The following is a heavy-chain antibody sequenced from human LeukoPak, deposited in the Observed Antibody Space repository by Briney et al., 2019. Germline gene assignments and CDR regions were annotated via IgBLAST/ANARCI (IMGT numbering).Heavy chain of an antibody. V-gene: IGHV4-59*01. J-gene: IGHJ4*02. CDR2: IYYSGST. CDR1: GGSFSNYY. Sequence: SETLSLTCTVSGGSFSNYYWSWIRQPPGKGLEYIGYIYYSGSTDYNPSLKSRVTISLDTSKNQFSLELSSVTAADTAVYYCARSPYSSGWLSPYFDSWGQGTLVTVSS. CDR3: ARSPYSSGWLSPYFDS. D-gene: IGHD6-19*01.